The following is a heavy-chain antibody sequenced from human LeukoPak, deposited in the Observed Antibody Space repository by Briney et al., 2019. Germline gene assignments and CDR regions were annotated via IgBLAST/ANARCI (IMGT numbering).Heavy chain of an antibody. CDR3: AGLSGAVVVPAADDAFDI. J-gene: IGHJ3*02. CDR1: GGSFSGYY. Sequence: SETLSLTCAVYGGSFSGYYWSWIRQPPGKGLEWIGEINHSGSTNYNPSLKSRVTISVDTSKNQFSLKLSSVTAAETAVYYCAGLSGAVVVPAADDAFDIWGQGTMVTVSS. V-gene: IGHV4-34*01. D-gene: IGHD2-2*01. CDR2: INHSGST.